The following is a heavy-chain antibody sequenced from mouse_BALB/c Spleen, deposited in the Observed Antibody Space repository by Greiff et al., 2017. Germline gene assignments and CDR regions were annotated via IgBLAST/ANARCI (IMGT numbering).Heavy chain of an antibody. CDR2: INPSTGYT. J-gene: IGHJ4*01. V-gene: IGHV1-7*01. D-gene: IGHD2-3*01. CDR3: ARDGYYVRSYYYAMDY. CDR1: GYTFTSYW. Sequence: VQLQQSGAELAKPGASVKMSCKASGYTFTSYWMHWVKQRPGQGLEWIGYINPSTGYTEYNQKFKDKATLTADKSSSTAYMQLSSLTSEDSAVYYCARDGYYVRSYYYAMDYWGQGTSVTVSS.